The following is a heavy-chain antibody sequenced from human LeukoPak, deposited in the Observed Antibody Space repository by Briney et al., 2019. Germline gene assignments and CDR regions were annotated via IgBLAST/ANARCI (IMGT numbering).Heavy chain of an antibody. CDR2: IIPIFGKA. V-gene: IGHV1-69*05. D-gene: IGHD6-19*01. Sequence: SVKVSCKASGGTFSSYAISWVRQAPGQGLEWMGRIIPIFGKANYAQKFQGRVTITTDESTSTAYMELSSLRSEDTAVYYCARDSSYSSGSDAFDIWGQGTMVTVSS. CDR1: GGTFSSYA. J-gene: IGHJ3*02. CDR3: ARDSSYSSGSDAFDI.